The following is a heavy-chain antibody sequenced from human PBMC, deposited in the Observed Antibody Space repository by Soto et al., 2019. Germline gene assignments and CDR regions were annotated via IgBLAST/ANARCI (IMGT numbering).Heavy chain of an antibody. D-gene: IGHD3-10*01. J-gene: IGHJ4*02. CDR2: IYYSGST. CDR3: ARDGDYFGSGSPPLLSK. CDR1: GGSITSDNYC. Sequence: QVQLQESGPGLVMPSQTLSLTCTVSGGSITSDNYCWTWIRQHPVKGLEWMGHIYYSGSTSYNPSLKSRVTISIDTSTHQFSLKLTSVTAADTAVYYCARDGDYFGSGSPPLLSKWGQGTLVTVSS. V-gene: IGHV4-31*03.